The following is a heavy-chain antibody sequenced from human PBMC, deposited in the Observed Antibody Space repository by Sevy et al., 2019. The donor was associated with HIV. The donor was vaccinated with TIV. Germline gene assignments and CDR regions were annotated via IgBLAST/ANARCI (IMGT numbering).Heavy chain of an antibody. V-gene: IGHV3-11*01. CDR3: ARGGIVVVPAANNYNWFDP. D-gene: IGHD2-2*01. CDR2: ISSSGSTI. Sequence: GGSLRLSCAASGFTFSDYYMSWIRQAPGKGLEWVSYISSSGSTIYYADSVKGRFTISRDNAKNSLYLQMNSLRAEDTAVYYCARGGIVVVPAANNYNWFDPWGQETLVTVSS. CDR1: GFTFSDYY. J-gene: IGHJ5*02.